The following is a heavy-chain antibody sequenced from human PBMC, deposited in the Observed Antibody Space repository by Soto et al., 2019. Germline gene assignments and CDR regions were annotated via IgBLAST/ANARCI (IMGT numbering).Heavy chain of an antibody. D-gene: IGHD5-12*01. CDR2: IYYSGST. CDR3: ARGVRWLRLPYYYYGMDV. CDR1: GGSISSYY. Sequence: SETLSLTCTVSGGSISSYYWSWIRQPPGKGLEWIGYIYYSGSTNYNPSLKSRVTISVDTSKNQFSLKLSSVTAADTAVYYCARGVRWLRLPYYYYGMDVWGQGTTVTVSS. V-gene: IGHV4-59*12. J-gene: IGHJ6*02.